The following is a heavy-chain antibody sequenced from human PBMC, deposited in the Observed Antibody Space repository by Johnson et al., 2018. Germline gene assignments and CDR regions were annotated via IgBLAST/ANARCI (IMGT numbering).Heavy chain of an antibody. J-gene: IGHJ3*02. CDR1: GFTFSSYD. CDR2: IWFDGSNK. V-gene: IGHV3-33*01. D-gene: IGHD3-3*01. CDR3: ARGGHYDFWSGVFTARAFDI. Sequence: VQLVESGGGVVQPGTSXRLSCVASGFTFSSYDMHWVRQAPGKGLEWVAIIWFDGSNKYYADPVKGLFPISRDNSRNTLDLQMNRLRAEDTAVYYCARGGHYDFWSGVFTARAFDIWGQGTMVTVSS.